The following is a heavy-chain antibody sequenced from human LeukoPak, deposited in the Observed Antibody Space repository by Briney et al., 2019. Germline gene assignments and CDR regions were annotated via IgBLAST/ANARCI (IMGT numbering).Heavy chain of an antibody. CDR3: ARAQDRLPELDI. Sequence: PGRSLRLSCAASGFTFRTYGMHWVRQAPGKGLEWVAVIWYDGSNKYYADSVKGRFTISRDNSKNTLYLQMNSLRAEDTAVYYCARAQDRLPELDIWGQGTMVTVSS. J-gene: IGHJ3*02. CDR1: GFTFRTYG. V-gene: IGHV3-33*01. CDR2: IWYDGSNK. D-gene: IGHD1-14*01.